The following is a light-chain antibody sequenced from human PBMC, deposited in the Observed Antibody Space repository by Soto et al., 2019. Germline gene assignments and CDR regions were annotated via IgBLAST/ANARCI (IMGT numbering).Light chain of an antibody. CDR1: QSISGY. CDR3: QQSYSNPLT. V-gene: IGKV1-39*01. Sequence: DIQMTQSPSFLSASVGDRVTITCRASQSISGYLDWYQQKPGKAPKLLIYAASSLQSGVPSRFSGSGSGTDFTLTISSLQPEDFATYYCQQSYSNPLTFGRGTKVDIK. CDR2: AAS. J-gene: IGKJ4*02.